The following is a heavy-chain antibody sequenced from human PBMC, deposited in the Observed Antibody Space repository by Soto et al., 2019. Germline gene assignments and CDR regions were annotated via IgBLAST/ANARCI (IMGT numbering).Heavy chain of an antibody. Sequence: ASVKVSCKASGYTFTGYYMHWVRQAPGQGLEWMGWINPNSGGTNYAQKFQGRVTMTRDTSTSTAYMELSRLRSDDTAVYYCARVSCGGDCYPQFDYWGQGTLVTVSS. CDR3: ARVSCGGDCYPQFDY. V-gene: IGHV1-2*02. CDR2: INPNSGGT. D-gene: IGHD2-21*02. CDR1: GYTFTGYY. J-gene: IGHJ4*02.